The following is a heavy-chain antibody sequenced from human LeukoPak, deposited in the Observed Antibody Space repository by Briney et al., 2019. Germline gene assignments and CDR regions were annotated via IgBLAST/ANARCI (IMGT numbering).Heavy chain of an antibody. D-gene: IGHD2-2*01. CDR2: ISAYNGNT. J-gene: IGHJ4*02. V-gene: IGHV1-18*01. CDR3: ARFLYCSSTSCYFHFDY. Sequence: GASVKVSCKASGYTFTSYGISWVRQAPGQGLEWMGWISAYNGNTNHAQKLQGRVTMTTDTSTSTAYMELRSLRSDDTAVYYCARFLYCSSTSCYFHFDYWGQGTLVTVSS. CDR1: GYTFTSYG.